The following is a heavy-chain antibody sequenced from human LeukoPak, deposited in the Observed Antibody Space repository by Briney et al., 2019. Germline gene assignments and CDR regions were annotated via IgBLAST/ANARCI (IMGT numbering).Heavy chain of an antibody. V-gene: IGHV3-30*04. CDR3: SSSQPGGYFDWLFLPLDY. CDR1: GFTFSSYA. Sequence: GGSLRLSCAASGFTFSSYAMHWVRQAPGKGLEWVAVISYDGSNKYYADSVKGRFTISRDNSKNTLYLQMNSLRAEDTAVYYCSSSQPGGYFDWLFLPLDYWGQGTLVTVSS. J-gene: IGHJ4*02. CDR2: ISYDGSNK. D-gene: IGHD3-9*01.